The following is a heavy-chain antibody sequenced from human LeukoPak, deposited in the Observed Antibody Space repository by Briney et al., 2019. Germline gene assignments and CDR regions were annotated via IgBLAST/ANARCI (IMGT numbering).Heavy chain of an antibody. CDR2: IYPGDGDT. J-gene: IGHJ3*02. V-gene: IGHV5-51*01. CDR1: GYSFTGYW. CDR3: ARDCGGDCSSADDAFDI. Sequence: GESLKISCKGSGYSFTGYWMGWVRQMPGQGLEWMGRIYPGDGDTRYSPSFQGQVTISVDKSISTAYLQWSRLRASDAAVYYCARDCGGDCSSADDAFDIWGKGTTVTVSS. D-gene: IGHD2-21*02.